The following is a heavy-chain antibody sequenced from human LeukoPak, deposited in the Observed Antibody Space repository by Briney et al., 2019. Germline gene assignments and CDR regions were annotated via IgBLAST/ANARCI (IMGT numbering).Heavy chain of an antibody. CDR2: MNSNSGNT. V-gene: IGHV1-8*01. CDR1: GYTFTSYD. J-gene: IGHJ4*02. CDR3: ARGSNPPYYYVNY. Sequence: ASVKVSCKASGYTFTSYDINWVRQATGQGLEWMGWMNSNSGNTGYAQKFQGRVTMTRNTSISTAYMELSSLRSEDTAVYYCARGSNPPYYYVNYWGQGTLVTVSS. D-gene: IGHD3-10*02.